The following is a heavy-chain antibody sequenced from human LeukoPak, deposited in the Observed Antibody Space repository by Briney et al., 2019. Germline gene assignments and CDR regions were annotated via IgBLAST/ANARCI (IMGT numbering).Heavy chain of an antibody. Sequence: SETLSLTCTVSGGSIGSGTYYWGWIRQSPGKGLEWLGSIFYSGSTNYNPSLKSRVTISVDTSKNQFSLKLSSVTAADTAVYYCARERPLGVVTTDAFDIWGQGTMVTVSS. V-gene: IGHV4-39*07. J-gene: IGHJ3*02. D-gene: IGHD3-3*01. CDR1: GGSIGSGTYY. CDR2: IFYSGST. CDR3: ARERPLGVVTTDAFDI.